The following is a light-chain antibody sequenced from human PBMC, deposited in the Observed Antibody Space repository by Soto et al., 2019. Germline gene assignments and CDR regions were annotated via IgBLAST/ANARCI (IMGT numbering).Light chain of an antibody. CDR1: QSISSY. Sequence: DIQMTQSPSSLSASVGDRVTITCRASQSISSYLNWYQQKPGKAPKLLIYAASSLQSGVPSRFSGSGSGTDVSLPISSRQPEDFATYYCQQSYTTPITFGPGTKVDIK. CDR2: AAS. J-gene: IGKJ3*01. V-gene: IGKV1-39*01. CDR3: QQSYTTPIT.